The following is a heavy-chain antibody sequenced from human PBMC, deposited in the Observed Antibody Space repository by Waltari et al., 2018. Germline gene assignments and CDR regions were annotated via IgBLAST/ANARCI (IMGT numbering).Heavy chain of an antibody. Sequence: QVQLVQSGAEVMKPGASVKVSCTASGSSFAGYYMQWVRQAPGKGLEWIAIINPDGDTTRYAQRLKGRITMTRDKSTSTVYMELRSLRSEDTAVYYCARGHIGRRHDSFNMWGQGTMVTVSS. CDR3: ARGHIGRRHDSFNM. J-gene: IGHJ3*02. D-gene: IGHD3-3*01. CDR1: GSSFAGYY. CDR2: INPDGDTT. V-gene: IGHV1-46*04.